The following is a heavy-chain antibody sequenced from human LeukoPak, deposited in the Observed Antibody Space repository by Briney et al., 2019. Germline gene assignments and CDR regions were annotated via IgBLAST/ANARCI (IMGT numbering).Heavy chain of an antibody. CDR2: ISYDADKK. D-gene: IGHD3-9*01. CDR3: ARVEDYDILTGFDY. J-gene: IGHJ4*02. CDR1: GLTFRTYA. Sequence: PGGSLRLSCEASGLTFRTYAMHWVRQAPGKGLEWVAVISYDADKKQYADSVKGRFTISRDNSKNTLYLQMNSLRAEDTAVYYCARVEDYDILTGFDYWGQGTLVTVSS. V-gene: IGHV3-30*04.